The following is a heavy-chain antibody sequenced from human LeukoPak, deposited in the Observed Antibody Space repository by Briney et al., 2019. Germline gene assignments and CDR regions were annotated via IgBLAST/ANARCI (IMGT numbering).Heavy chain of an antibody. CDR2: ISSSSSYI. Sequence: PGGTLRLSCAASGFTFSSYSMNWVRQAPGKGLEWVSSISSSSSYIYYADSVKGRFTISRDNAKNSLYLQMNSLRAEDTAVYYCARGEGIQLWFVFDYWGQGTLVTVSS. CDR3: ARGEGIQLWFVFDY. CDR1: GFTFSSYS. J-gene: IGHJ4*02. D-gene: IGHD5-18*01. V-gene: IGHV3-21*01.